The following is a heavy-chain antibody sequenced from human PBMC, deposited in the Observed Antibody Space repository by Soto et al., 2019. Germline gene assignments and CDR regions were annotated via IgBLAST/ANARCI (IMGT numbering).Heavy chain of an antibody. CDR3: ARDASLGSFDI. D-gene: IGHD7-27*01. CDR2: IYSGGST. J-gene: IGHJ3*02. V-gene: IGHV3-66*01. Sequence: EVQLVESGGGLVQPGGSLRLSCAASGFTVSSNYMSWVRQAPGKGLERVSVIYSGGSTYYADSVKGRFTISRYNSKNTLYVQMNSLRAEDTAVYYCARDASLGSFDIWGQGTMVTVSS. CDR1: GFTVSSNY.